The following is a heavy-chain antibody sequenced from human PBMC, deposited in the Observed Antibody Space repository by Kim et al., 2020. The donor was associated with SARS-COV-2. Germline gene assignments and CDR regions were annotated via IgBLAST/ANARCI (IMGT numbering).Heavy chain of an antibody. CDR1: GDSVSSNSAA. Sequence: SQTLSLTCAISGDSVSSNSAAWNWIRQSPSRGLEWLGRTYYRSKWYNDYAVSVKSRITINPDTSKNQFSLQLNSVTPEDTAVYYCARTGPRIAAAASYYYGRDVWGQGTTVTVSS. D-gene: IGHD6-13*01. CDR2: TYYRSKWYN. CDR3: ARTGPRIAAAASYYYGRDV. V-gene: IGHV6-1*01. J-gene: IGHJ6*02.